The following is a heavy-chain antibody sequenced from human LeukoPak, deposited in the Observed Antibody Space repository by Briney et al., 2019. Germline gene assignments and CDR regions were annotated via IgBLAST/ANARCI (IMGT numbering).Heavy chain of an antibody. D-gene: IGHD3-3*01. CDR2: ISSSSSYI. CDR3: ARAGGGSGSYNYFDY. CDR1: GFTFSSYS. V-gene: IGHV3-21*01. Sequence: GGSLRLSCAASGFTFSSYSMNWVRQAPGKGLEWVSSISSSSSYIYYADSVKGRFTISRDNAKNSLYLQMNSLRAEDTAVYYCARAGGGSGSYNYFDYWGQGTLVTVSS. J-gene: IGHJ4*02.